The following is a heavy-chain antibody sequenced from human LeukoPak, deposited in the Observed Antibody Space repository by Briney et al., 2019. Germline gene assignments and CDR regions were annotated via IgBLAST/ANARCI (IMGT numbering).Heavy chain of an antibody. CDR1: GGSISSYY. CDR2: IYYSGST. Sequence: SETLSLTCTVSGGSISSYYWSWIRQPPGKGLEWIGYIYYSGSTNYNPSLKSRVTISVETSKNQFSLKLSSVTAADTAVYYCARASVWLRLEGYYFDYWGQGTLVTVSS. J-gene: IGHJ4*02. CDR3: ARASVWLRLEGYYFDY. D-gene: IGHD5-12*01. V-gene: IGHV4-59*01.